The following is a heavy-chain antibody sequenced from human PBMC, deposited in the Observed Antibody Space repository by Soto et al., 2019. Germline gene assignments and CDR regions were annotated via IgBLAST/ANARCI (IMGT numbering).Heavy chain of an antibody. CDR1: GFTFSSYG. Sequence: HPGGSLRLSCAASGFTFSSYGMHWVRQAPGKGLEWVAVISYDGSNKYYADSVKGRFTISRDNSKNTLYLQMNSLRAEDTAVYYCANFHDSSGYPGVDICGQGPMVTVSS. CDR3: ANFHDSSGYPGVDI. V-gene: IGHV3-30*18. D-gene: IGHD3-22*01. J-gene: IGHJ3*02. CDR2: ISYDGSNK.